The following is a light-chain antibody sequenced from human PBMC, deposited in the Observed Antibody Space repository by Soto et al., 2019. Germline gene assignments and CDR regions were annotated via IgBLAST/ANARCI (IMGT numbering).Light chain of an antibody. CDR3: AAWDDSLNGYV. CDR1: SSNIGSNT. CDR2: SNS. J-gene: IGLJ1*01. V-gene: IGLV1-44*01. Sequence: QSALTQPPSASGTPGQRVTISCSGGSSNIGSNTVNWYQQLPGTAPKLPIYSNSQRPSGVPDRFSGSKSGTSASLAISGLQSEDEADYYCAAWDDSLNGYVFGTGTKVTVL.